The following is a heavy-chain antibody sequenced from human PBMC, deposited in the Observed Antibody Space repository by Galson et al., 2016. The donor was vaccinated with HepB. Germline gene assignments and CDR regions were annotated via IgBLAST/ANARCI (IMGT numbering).Heavy chain of an antibody. D-gene: IGHD3/OR15-3a*01. CDR2: IGVSSSYT. J-gene: IGHJ2*01. Sequence: SLRLSCAASGFPFHKYNMNWIRQAPGKGLEWVASIGVSSSYTYHAESVAGRFGISRDTAKQSIFLHMSDLRTEDTARYFCHSFSLDPHSDLWGPGTLVAVSS. V-gene: IGHV3-21*01. CDR3: HSFSLDPHSDL. CDR1: GFPFHKYN.